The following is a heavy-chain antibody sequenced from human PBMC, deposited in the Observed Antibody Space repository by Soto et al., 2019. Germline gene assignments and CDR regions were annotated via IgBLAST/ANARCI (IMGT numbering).Heavy chain of an antibody. CDR3: ARSKGYCSGGSCYSNDYYYYMDV. Sequence: PGGSLRLSCAASGFTFSSYGMHWVRQAPGKGLEWVAVIWYDGSNKYYADSVKGRFTISRDNSKNTLYLQMNSLRAEDTAVYYCARSKGYCSGGSCYSNDYYYYMDVWGKGTTVTVSS. CDR2: IWYDGSNK. J-gene: IGHJ6*03. D-gene: IGHD2-15*01. V-gene: IGHV3-33*01. CDR1: GFTFSSYG.